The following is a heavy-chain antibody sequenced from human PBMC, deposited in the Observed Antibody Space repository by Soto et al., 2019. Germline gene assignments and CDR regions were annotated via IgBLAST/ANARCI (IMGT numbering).Heavy chain of an antibody. Sequence: SETLSLTCAVYGGSFSGYYWSWIRQPPGKGLEWIGEINHSGSTNYNPSLKSRVTISVDTSKKQFSLKLSSVTAADTAVYYWARGLLIAAAGDAFDIWGQGTMVTVSS. J-gene: IGHJ3*02. V-gene: IGHV4-34*01. CDR3: ARGLLIAAAGDAFDI. CDR1: GGSFSGYY. CDR2: INHSGST. D-gene: IGHD6-13*01.